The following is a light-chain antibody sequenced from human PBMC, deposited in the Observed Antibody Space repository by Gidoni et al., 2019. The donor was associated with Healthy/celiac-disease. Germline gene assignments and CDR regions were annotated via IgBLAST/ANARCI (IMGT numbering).Light chain of an antibody. V-gene: IGKV3D-20*01. CDR1: QSVRSSY. CDR2: DAS. J-gene: IGKJ5*01. CDR3: QQYGSSPGT. Sequence: EIVLTQSPATLSLSPGERATLSCGASQSVRSSYLAWYQQKPGLAPRLLIYDASSRATGIPDRFSGSGSGTDFTLTISRLEPEEFAVYYCQQYGSSPGTFGQGTRLEIK.